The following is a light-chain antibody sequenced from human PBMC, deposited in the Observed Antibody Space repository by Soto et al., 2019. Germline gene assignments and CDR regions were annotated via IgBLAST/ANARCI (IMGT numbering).Light chain of an antibody. CDR3: QQDNIWPPLT. CDR1: QSVRSN. J-gene: IGKJ4*01. V-gene: IGKV3-15*01. CDR2: GAS. Sequence: EVELTQSPDILSVSPGETATLSCRASQSVRSNLAWYQQKPGQAPRLLIYGASTRATGIPARVSGSGSGREFTLTISSLQSEDFGLYYCQQDNIWPPLTFGGGTKVEIK.